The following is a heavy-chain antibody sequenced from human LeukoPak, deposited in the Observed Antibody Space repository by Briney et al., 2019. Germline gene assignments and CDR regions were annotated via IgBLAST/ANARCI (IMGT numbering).Heavy chain of an antibody. V-gene: IGHV3-74*01. CDR1: GFTFSTYW. CDR2: INSDGSST. J-gene: IGHJ5*02. D-gene: IGHD1-26*01. CDR3: ARAEWELRGWFDP. Sequence: PGGSLRLSCAASGFTFSTYWMHWVRQAPGKGLGWVSRINSDGSSTSYADSVKGRVTISRDNAKNTLYLQMNSLRAEDTAVYYCARAEWELRGWFDPWGQGTLVTVSS.